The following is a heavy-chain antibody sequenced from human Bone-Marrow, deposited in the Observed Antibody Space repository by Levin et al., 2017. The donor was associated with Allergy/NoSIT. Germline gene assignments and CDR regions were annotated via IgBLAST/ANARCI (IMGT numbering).Heavy chain of an antibody. CDR3: ATEGSSGWPPYYGLDV. J-gene: IGHJ6*02. V-gene: IGHV3-66*01. CDR1: GFTFTNNY. D-gene: IGHD6-19*01. CDR2: IYSGGST. Sequence: GGSLRLSCEVSGFTFTNNYMTWVRQGPGKGLEWVSVIYSGGSTYYADSVKGRFTLSRDSSKNTLYLQMSSLRAEDTAVYYCATEGSSGWPPYYGLDVWGQGTTVAVSS.